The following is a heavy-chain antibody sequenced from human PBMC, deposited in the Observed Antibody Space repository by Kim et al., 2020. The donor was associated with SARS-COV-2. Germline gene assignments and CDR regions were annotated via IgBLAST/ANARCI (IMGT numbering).Heavy chain of an antibody. V-gene: IGHV4-39*07. D-gene: IGHD5-12*01. J-gene: IGHJ4*02. Sequence: SETLSLTCTVSGGSIRSSSYYWGWIRQPPGKGLEWIGSIYSSGSTYSNPSLKSRVTISVDTSTNQFSLKLTSVTAADTAVYYCARGRDGYNYLDYWGQGT. CDR2: IYSSGST. CDR3: ARGRDGYNYLDY. CDR1: GGSIRSSSYY.